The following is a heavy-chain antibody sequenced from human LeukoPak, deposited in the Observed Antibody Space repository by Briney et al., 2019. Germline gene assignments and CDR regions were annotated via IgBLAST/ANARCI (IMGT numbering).Heavy chain of an antibody. Sequence: SQTLSLTCTVSGGSISSGDYYWSWIRQPPGKGLEWIGYIYYSGSTYYNPSLKSRVTISVDTSKNQFSLKLSSVTAADTAVYYCARGCRGYDFWSGYSNWFDPWGQGTLVTVSS. V-gene: IGHV4-30-4*01. CDR1: GGSISSGDYY. CDR2: IYYSGST. D-gene: IGHD3-3*01. J-gene: IGHJ5*02. CDR3: ARGCRGYDFWSGYSNWFDP.